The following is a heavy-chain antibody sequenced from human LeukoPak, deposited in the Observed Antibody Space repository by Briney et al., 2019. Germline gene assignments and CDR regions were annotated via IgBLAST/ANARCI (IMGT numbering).Heavy chain of an antibody. CDR2: ISSSDHIT. CDR3: ARGPDPHGNLDY. V-gene: IGHV3-48*03. J-gene: IGHJ4*02. Sequence: GGSLRLSCTGSGFAFGSYQINWVRQAPGTGREWLAYISSSDHITYYADSVKGRFAVSRDNAKNSLYLQMHSLRAEDTGIYYCARGPDPHGNLDYWGQGTQVIVSS. D-gene: IGHD1-14*01. CDR1: GFAFGSYQ.